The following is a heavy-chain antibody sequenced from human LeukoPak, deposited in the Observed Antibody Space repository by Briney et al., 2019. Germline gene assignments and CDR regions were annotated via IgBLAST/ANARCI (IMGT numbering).Heavy chain of an antibody. CDR3: ARAKIAAAGTGAFDV. CDR1: GFTFSSYA. J-gene: IGHJ3*01. V-gene: IGHV3-23*01. CDR2: FSATDGSA. D-gene: IGHD6-13*01. Sequence: GGSLGLSCAASGFTFSSYAMTWVRQAPGGGREWVSAFSATDGSAQYAESVEGRFTISRDNSKNTLFLQMNSLGAEDTAVYYCARAKIAAAGTGAFDVWGQGTLVTVSS.